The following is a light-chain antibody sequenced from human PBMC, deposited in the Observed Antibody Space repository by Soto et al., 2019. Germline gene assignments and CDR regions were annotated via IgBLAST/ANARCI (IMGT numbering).Light chain of an antibody. J-gene: IGKJ1*01. V-gene: IGKV3-20*01. CDR3: QHYGSSPWT. CDR1: QRVSSGY. Sequence: EIVLTQSPGTLSLSPGERATLSCRASQRVSSGYLAWYQQKPGQAPRLLIYGASTRATGIPARFSGSGSGPDFTLTISRLEPEDFAVYFCQHYGSSPWTFGQGTKVDIK. CDR2: GAS.